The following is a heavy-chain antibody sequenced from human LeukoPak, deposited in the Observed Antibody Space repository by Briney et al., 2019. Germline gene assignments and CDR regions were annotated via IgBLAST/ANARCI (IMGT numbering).Heavy chain of an antibody. Sequence: SETLSLTCTVSGGSISSSSYYWGWIRQPPGKGLEWIGSIYYSGSTYYNPSLKSRVTISVDTSKNQFSLKLSSVTAADTAVYYCARPRYGSGSYYNLNWFDPWGQGTLVTVSS. V-gene: IGHV4-39*01. CDR2: IYYSGST. D-gene: IGHD3-10*01. J-gene: IGHJ5*02. CDR3: ARPRYGSGSYYNLNWFDP. CDR1: GGSISSSSYY.